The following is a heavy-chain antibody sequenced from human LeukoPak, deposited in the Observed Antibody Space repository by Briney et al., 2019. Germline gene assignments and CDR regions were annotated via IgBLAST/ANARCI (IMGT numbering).Heavy chain of an antibody. CDR3: AKDSTITVTTSGLDY. J-gene: IGHJ4*02. D-gene: IGHD4-17*01. CDR2: ISWNSGSI. V-gene: IGHV3-9*01. Sequence: SLRLSCAASGFTFDDYAMHWVRQAPGKGLEWVSGISWNSGSIGYADSVKGRFTISRDNAKNSLYLQMNSLRAEDTALYYCAKDSTITVTTSGLDYWGQGTLVTVSS. CDR1: GFTFDDYA.